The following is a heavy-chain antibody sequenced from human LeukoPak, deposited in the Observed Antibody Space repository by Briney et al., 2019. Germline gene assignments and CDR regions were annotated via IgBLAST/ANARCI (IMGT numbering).Heavy chain of an antibody. D-gene: IGHD3-3*01. J-gene: IGHJ4*02. CDR3: ARDLDNGYDFWSGYSGLGY. CDR2: INPNSGGT. V-gene: IGHV1-2*02. Sequence: GGSLRLSCAASGFTFSSYAMHWVRQAPGQGLEWMGWINPNSGGTNYAQKFQGRVTMTRDTSISTAYMELSRLRSDDTAVYYCARDLDNGYDFWSGYSGLGYWGQGTLVTVSS. CDR1: GFTFSSYA.